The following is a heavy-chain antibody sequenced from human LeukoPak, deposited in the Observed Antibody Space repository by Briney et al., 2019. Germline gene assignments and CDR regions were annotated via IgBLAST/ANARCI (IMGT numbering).Heavy chain of an antibody. J-gene: IGHJ4*02. CDR1: GFTFSSYG. V-gene: IGHV3-30*03. CDR2: ISYDGSDR. CDR3: ARAKYSYGLYYFDY. D-gene: IGHD5-18*01. Sequence: GGSLRLSCAASGFTFSSYGMHWVRQAPGKGLEWVAVISYDGSDRYYADSVKGRFTISRDNSKNTLYLQMNSLRAEDTAVYSCARAKYSYGLYYFDYWGQGTLVTVSS.